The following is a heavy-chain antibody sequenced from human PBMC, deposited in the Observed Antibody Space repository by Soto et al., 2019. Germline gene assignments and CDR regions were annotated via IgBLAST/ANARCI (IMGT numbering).Heavy chain of an antibody. J-gene: IGHJ4*02. V-gene: IGHV3-74*01. CDR1: GFTFSSYW. D-gene: IGHD4-17*01. CDR2: INSDGSNT. CDR3: VRASTSVTTFGLDY. Sequence: EVQLVESGGGLVQHGGSLRLSCAASGFTFSSYWMHWVRQAPGEGLVWVSHINSDGSNTNYADSVKGRFTISRDNAKNTLYLQMNSLRAEDTAVYYCVRASTSVTTFGLDYWGQGTLVTVSS.